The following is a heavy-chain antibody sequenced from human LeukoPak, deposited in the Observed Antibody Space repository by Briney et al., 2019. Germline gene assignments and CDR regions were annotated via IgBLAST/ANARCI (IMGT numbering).Heavy chain of an antibody. Sequence: GGSLRLSCAASGFTFSNYWMHWVRQAPGKGLVWVSRINSDGINTSYADSVKGRFTISRDNAKNTLNLQMNSLRAEDTAVYYCAQQRGGAAAGEFDYWGQGTLVTVSS. CDR1: GFTFSNYW. CDR3: AQQRGGAAAGEFDY. J-gene: IGHJ4*02. V-gene: IGHV3-74*01. D-gene: IGHD6-13*01. CDR2: INSDGINT.